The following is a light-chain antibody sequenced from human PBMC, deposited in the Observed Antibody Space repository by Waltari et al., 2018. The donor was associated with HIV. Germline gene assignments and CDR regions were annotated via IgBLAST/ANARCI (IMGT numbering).Light chain of an antibody. CDR3: ATWDDSLSGVV. CDR2: RDN. Sequence: QSVLTQPPSASGTPGQRVTISCSGSSSNIESHNVFWYQQLPGTAPKLLIYRDNRRPSGVPDPFPTSKSGAAASLAISGLRSEDEAEYTCATWDDSLSGVVFGGGTNLNGL. V-gene: IGLV1-47*01. J-gene: IGLJ2*01. CDR1: SSNIESHN.